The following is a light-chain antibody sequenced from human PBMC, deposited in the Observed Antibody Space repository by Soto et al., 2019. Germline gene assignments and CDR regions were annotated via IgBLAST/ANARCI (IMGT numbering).Light chain of an antibody. CDR3: CSYAGTSTFV. CDR2: DVD. Sequence: QSALTQPPAASGSPGQSVTISCTGTSSDVGGYKYVSWYQQHPGKAPKLILYDVDKRPSGVPDRISGSKSDNTASLTISGLQAEDEADYYCCSYAGTSTFVFGTGTKVTVL. CDR1: SSDVGGYKY. V-gene: IGLV2-11*01. J-gene: IGLJ1*01.